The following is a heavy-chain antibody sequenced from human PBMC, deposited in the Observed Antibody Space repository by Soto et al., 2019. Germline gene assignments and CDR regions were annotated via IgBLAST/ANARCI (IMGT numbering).Heavy chain of an antibody. J-gene: IGHJ6*02. V-gene: IGHV4-30-2*01. Sequence: SETLSLTCSVSGGSISSGGFSWSWIRQPPGKGLEWIGYIYHSGSTSHDPSLKSRVTISVDRSKNQFSLKLRSVTAADTAIYYCVRDRGGGSGNYYKSQVMDVWGQGTTVTVSS. D-gene: IGHD3-10*01. CDR1: GGSISSGGFS. CDR2: IYHSGST. CDR3: VRDRGGGSGNYYKSQVMDV.